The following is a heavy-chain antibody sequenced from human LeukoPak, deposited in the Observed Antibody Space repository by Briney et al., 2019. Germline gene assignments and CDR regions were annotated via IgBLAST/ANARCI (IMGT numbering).Heavy chain of an antibody. CDR2: IIPILGIA. D-gene: IGHD3-22*01. CDR1: GGTFSSYA. V-gene: IGHV1-69*04. J-gene: IGHJ3*02. Sequence: SVKVSCKASGGTFSSYAISWVRQAPGQGLEWMGRIIPILGIANYAQKFQGRVTITADKSTSTAYMELSSLRSEDTAVYYCARDYYDSSGYYYRIGAFDIWGQGTMVTVSS. CDR3: ARDYYDSSGYYYRIGAFDI.